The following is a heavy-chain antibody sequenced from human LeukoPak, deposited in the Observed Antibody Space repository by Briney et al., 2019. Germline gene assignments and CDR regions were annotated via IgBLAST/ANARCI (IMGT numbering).Heavy chain of an antibody. V-gene: IGHV3-53*01. CDR1: GLTVSNNY. J-gene: IGHJ4*02. Sequence: GALRLSCAASGLTVSNNYMKWVRQAPGKGLEWVSLIYSGGSTYYADSVKGRFTISRDNPKNTVYLQMNNLRAEATAVYYCARDRHCSGGSCSGLWGQGTLVTVSS. D-gene: IGHD2-15*01. CDR2: IYSGGST. CDR3: ARDRHCSGGSCSGL.